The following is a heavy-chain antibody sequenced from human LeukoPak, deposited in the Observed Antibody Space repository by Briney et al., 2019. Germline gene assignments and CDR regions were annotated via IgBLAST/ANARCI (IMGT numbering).Heavy chain of an antibody. Sequence: PGRSLRLSCAASEFTFSNYGMHWVRQAPGKGLEWVAVIWYDGSNKYYADSVKGRFTISRDNSKNTLYLQMNSLRAEDTAVYYCARDRERSLDYWGQGTLVTVSS. V-gene: IGHV3-33*01. CDR1: EFTFSNYG. J-gene: IGHJ4*02. CDR2: IWYDGSNK. D-gene: IGHD1-26*01. CDR3: ARDRERSLDY.